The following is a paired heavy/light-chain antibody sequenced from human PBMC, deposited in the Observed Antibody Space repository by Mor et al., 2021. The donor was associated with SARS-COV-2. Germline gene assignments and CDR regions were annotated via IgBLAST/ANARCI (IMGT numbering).Heavy chain of an antibody. Sequence: QVQLQESGPGLVKPSQTLSLTCTVSGGSISSGDYYWSWIRQPPGKGLEWIGYIYYSGSTYYNPSLKSRVTISVDTSKNQFSLKLSSVTAADTAVYYCARAPYDSSGYYYPTYWGQGTLVTVSS. D-gene: IGHD3-22*01. V-gene: IGHV4-30-4*01. J-gene: IGHJ4*02. CDR2: IYYSGST. CDR1: GGSISSGDYY. CDR3: ARAPYDSSGYYYPTY.
Light chain of an antibody. V-gene: IGKV3-11*01. CDR1: QSVSSY. CDR2: DAS. J-gene: IGKJ5*01. Sequence: EIVLTQSPATLSLSPGERATLSCRASQSVSSYLAWYQQKPGQAPRLLIYDASNRATGIPARFSGSGSGTDFTLTISSLEPEDFAVYYCQQRSNWHTFGQGTRLEIK. CDR3: QQRSNWHT.